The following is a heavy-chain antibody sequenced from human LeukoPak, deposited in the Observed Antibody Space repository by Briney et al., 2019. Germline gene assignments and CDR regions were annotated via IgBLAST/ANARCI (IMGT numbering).Heavy chain of an antibody. CDR2: IYYSGST. CDR1: GGSISSGVYY. Sequence: PSETLSLTCSVSGGSISSGVYYWSWIRQHPGKGLEWIGYIYYSGSTYYNPSLKSRVTISVDTSKNQFSLKLISVTAADTAVYYCARGVRWLQLSYFDYWGQGTLVTVSS. CDR3: ARGVRWLQLSYFDY. J-gene: IGHJ4*02. V-gene: IGHV4-31*03. D-gene: IGHD5-24*01.